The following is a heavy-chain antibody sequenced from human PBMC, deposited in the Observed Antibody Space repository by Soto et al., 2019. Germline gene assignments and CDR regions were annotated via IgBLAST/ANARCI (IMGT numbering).Heavy chain of an antibody. CDR1: GFTFSSYG. D-gene: IGHD6-6*01. V-gene: IGHV3-30*18. J-gene: IGHJ4*02. CDR2: ISYDGSNK. CDR3: AKAPWRDSSSYLGY. Sequence: GGSLRLSCAASGFTFSSYGMHWFRQAPGKGLEWVAVISYDGSNKYYADSVKGRFTISRDNSKNTLYLQMNSLRAEDTAVYYCAKAPWRDSSSYLGYWGQGTLVTVSS.